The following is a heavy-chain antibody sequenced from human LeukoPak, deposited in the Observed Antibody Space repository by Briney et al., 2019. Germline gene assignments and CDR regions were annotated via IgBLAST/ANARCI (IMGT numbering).Heavy chain of an antibody. CDR2: ISSSGSTI. Sequence: GGSLRLPCAASGLTFSDYYMSWIRQAPGKGLEWVSYISSSGSTIYYADSVKGRFTISRDNAKNSLYLQMNSLRAEDTAVYYCARDRQDIVVVVADYGMDVWGQGTTVTVSS. CDR3: ARDRQDIVVVVADYGMDV. J-gene: IGHJ6*02. V-gene: IGHV3-11*01. CDR1: GLTFSDYY. D-gene: IGHD2-15*01.